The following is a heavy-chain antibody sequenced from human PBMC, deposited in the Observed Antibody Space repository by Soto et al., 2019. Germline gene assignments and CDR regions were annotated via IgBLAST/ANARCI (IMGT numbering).Heavy chain of an antibody. CDR1: GYTFATYA. CDR2: INTGNGYT. V-gene: IGHV1-3*04. Sequence: QVQLVQSGAEVKKPGASVKVSRKASGYTFATYAIHWVRQAPGHRLEWMGWINTGNGYTEYSQNFRGRVTLTRDTSASTAYMALSSLRSEDTAMYYWTRVKTIFLDPDCYSYDIDVWGQGTTVTVAS. D-gene: IGHD3-9*01. CDR3: TRVKTIFLDPDCYSYDIDV. J-gene: IGHJ6*02.